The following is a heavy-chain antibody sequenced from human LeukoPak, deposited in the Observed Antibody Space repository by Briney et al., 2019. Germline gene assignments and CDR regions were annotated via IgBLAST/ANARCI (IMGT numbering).Heavy chain of an antibody. CDR3: ARDGFPSSYFDY. Sequence: GGSLRLSCAASGFTFSSYSMNWVRQAPGKGLEWVSSISSSSSYIYYADSVKGRFTISRDNAKNSLYLQMNSLRAEDTAVYYCARDGFPSSYFDYWGQGTLVTVSS. D-gene: IGHD3-10*01. V-gene: IGHV3-21*01. CDR1: GFTFSSYS. J-gene: IGHJ4*02. CDR2: ISSSSSYI.